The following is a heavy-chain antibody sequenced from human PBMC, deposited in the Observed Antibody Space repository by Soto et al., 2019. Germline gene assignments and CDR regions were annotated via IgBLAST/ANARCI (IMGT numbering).Heavy chain of an antibody. CDR1: GFTFSSYA. Sequence: GGSLRLSCSASGFTFSSYAMHWVRQAPGKGLEYVSAISSNGGSTYYADSVKGRFTISRDNSKNTLYLQMSSLRAEDTAVYYCVKVLKAPYYYDSSGYSSNFYWGQGTLVTVSS. V-gene: IGHV3-64D*06. CDR3: VKVLKAPYYYDSSGYSSNFY. CDR2: ISSNGGST. D-gene: IGHD3-22*01. J-gene: IGHJ4*02.